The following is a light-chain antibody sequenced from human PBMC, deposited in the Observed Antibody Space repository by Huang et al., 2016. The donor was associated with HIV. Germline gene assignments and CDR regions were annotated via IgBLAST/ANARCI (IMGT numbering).Light chain of an antibody. CDR3: HHYSNWPPTWT. J-gene: IGKJ1*01. Sequence: EIVMTQSPATLSVSPRERATLSCRASQSVAKHFAWYQQKPGQAPRLLIYGASTRATGIPARFSGSGSGTEFTLTISSLQSEDFAVYYCHHYSNWPPTWTFGQGTKVEIK. CDR1: QSVAKH. V-gene: IGKV3-15*01. CDR2: GAS.